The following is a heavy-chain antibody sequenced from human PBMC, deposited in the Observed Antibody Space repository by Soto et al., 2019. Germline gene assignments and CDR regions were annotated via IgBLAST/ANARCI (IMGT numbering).Heavy chain of an antibody. D-gene: IGHD3-22*01. V-gene: IGHV3-53*01. CDR3: ATRPLLPGAP. CDR2: IYSGGST. J-gene: IGHJ3*01. Sequence: EVQLVESGGGLIQPGGSLRLSCAASGFTFSSNDMNWVRQAPGKGLEWVSLIYSGGSTYYADSVKGRFTISRDNSKNTLYLQMSILRADDTAGYYCATRPLLPGAPWGQGTMVTVSS. CDR1: GFTFSSND.